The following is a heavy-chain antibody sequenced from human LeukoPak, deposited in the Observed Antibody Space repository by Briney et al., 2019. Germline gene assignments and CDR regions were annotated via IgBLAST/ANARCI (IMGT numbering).Heavy chain of an antibody. J-gene: IGHJ5*01. CDR3: AVQESGNYKNWFDS. CDR1: GGSFSGYY. CDR2: INHSGSA. D-gene: IGHD3-22*01. Sequence: RTSETLSLTCAVYGGSFSGYYWSWIRQPPGKGLEWIGEINHSGSANYNPSLKSRVTISVDTSKNQFSLSLRSVTAADTGLYFCAVQESGNYKNWFDSWGQGTQVIVS. V-gene: IGHV4-34*01.